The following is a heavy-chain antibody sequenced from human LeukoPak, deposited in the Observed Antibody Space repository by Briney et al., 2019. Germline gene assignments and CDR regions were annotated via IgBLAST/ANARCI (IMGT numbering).Heavy chain of an antibody. Sequence: GRSLRLSCAASGFTFDDYAMPWVRQAPGKGLEWVSGISWDSGSIGYADSVKGRFTISRDNAKNSLYLQMNSLRAEDTALYYCAKDIQDYYDSSGYYYYYGMDVWGQGTTVTVSS. CDR2: ISWDSGSI. CDR3: AKDIQDYYDSSGYYYYYGMDV. CDR1: GFTFDDYA. V-gene: IGHV3-9*01. J-gene: IGHJ6*02. D-gene: IGHD3-22*01.